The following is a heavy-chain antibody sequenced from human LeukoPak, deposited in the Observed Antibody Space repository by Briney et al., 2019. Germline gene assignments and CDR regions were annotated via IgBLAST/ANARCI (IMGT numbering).Heavy chain of an antibody. V-gene: IGHV3-7*01. CDR3: ADLGTSD. J-gene: IGHJ4*02. CDR1: GFAFGRFA. CDR2: INSDGSAK. Sequence: GGSLRLSCAASGFAFGRFAMTWVRQAPGTGLEWVATINSDGSAKYHVDSVKGRFTITRDNAKNLVYLQMSILRAEDTAVYYCADLGTSDCGQGTLVTVSS. D-gene: IGHD1-7*01.